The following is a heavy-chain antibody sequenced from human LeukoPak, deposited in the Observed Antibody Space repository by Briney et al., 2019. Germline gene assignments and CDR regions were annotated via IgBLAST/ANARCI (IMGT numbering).Heavy chain of an antibody. D-gene: IGHD3-22*01. J-gene: IGHJ4*02. CDR3: ARTFTYYYDSSGYPTFDY. CDR2: ISSSSSYI. CDR1: GFTF. Sequence: PGGSLRLSCAASGFTFMNWVRQASGKGLEWVSSISSSSSYIYYADSVKGRFTISRDNAKNSLYLQMNSLRAEDTAVYYCARTFTYYYDSSGYPTFDYWGQGTLSPSPQ. V-gene: IGHV3-21*01.